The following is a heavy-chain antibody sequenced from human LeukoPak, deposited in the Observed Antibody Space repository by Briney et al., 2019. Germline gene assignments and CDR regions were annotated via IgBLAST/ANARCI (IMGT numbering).Heavy chain of an antibody. CDR2: IKQDGSEN. J-gene: IGHJ4*02. D-gene: IGHD3-10*01. CDR3: ARIAPLDGSGTHYREYDY. V-gene: IGHV3-7*01. CDR1: GFTFSMHW. Sequence: PGGSLRLSCAVSGFTFSMHWMSWVRQAPEKGLEWVASIKQDGSENKYVDSVRGRFTISRDNANKSLFLQMDSLRVEDTAVYYCARIAPLDGSGTHYREYDYWGQGTPVTVSS.